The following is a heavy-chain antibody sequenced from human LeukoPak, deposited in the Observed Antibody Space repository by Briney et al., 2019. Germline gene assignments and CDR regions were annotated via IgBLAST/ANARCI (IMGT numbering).Heavy chain of an antibody. CDR1: GFTVTSTY. J-gene: IGHJ6*02. CDR2: IYSGGNT. Sequence: GGSLRLSCAASGFTVTSTYMSWVRQAPGKELDWVSIIYSGGNTYYANSVKGRFTMSRDNSKNTVYLEMNSLRAEDTAVYYCARGGNRNPYYRGMDVWGEGTTVTVSS. CDR3: ARGGNRNPYYRGMDV. V-gene: IGHV3-53*01. D-gene: IGHD1-14*01.